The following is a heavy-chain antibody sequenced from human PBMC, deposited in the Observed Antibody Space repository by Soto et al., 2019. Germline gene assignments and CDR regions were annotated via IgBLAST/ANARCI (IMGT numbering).Heavy chain of an antibody. CDR2: IYYRGST. V-gene: IGHV4-59*01. CDR3: XXXXXXXXXPNYYPVDV. J-gene: IGHJ6*03. Sequence: QVQLQEAGPGLVKPSETLSLTCSVSGASISNYYWSWIRXPXGKGLEWIGYIYYRGSTNYNPSLKSRVTXXXXXXXXXXXXXXXXXXXXXXXXXXXXXXXXXXXXPNYYPVDVWGRGITVTVSS. CDR1: GASISNYY.